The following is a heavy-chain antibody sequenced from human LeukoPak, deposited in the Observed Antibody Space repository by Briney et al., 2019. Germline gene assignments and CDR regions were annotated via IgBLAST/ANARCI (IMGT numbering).Heavy chain of an antibody. CDR1: GGTFSSYA. CDR2: IIPIFGTA. J-gene: IGHJ2*01. CDR3: ARVRGSSGWYFDL. D-gene: IGHD3-10*01. V-gene: IGHV1-69*05. Sequence: GASVKVSCKASGGTFSSYAIGWVRQAPGQGLEWMGGIIPIFGTANYAQKFQGRVTMTRDTSISTAYMELSRLRSDDTAVYYCARVRGSSGWYFDLWGRGTLVTVSS.